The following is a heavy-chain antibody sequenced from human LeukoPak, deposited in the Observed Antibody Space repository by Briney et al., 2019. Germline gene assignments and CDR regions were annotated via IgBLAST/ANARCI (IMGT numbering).Heavy chain of an antibody. D-gene: IGHD3-16*02. CDR2: IYPGDSDT. V-gene: IGHV5-51*01. CDR3: ARASNDYVWGSYRYPDAFDI. J-gene: IGHJ3*02. Sequence: GESLKISCKGSGYSFTSYWIGWVRQMPGKGLEWMGIIYPGDSDTRYSPSFQGQVTISADKSITTAYLQWSSLKASDTAMYYCARASNDYVWGSYRYPDAFDIWGQGTMVTVSS. CDR1: GYSFTSYW.